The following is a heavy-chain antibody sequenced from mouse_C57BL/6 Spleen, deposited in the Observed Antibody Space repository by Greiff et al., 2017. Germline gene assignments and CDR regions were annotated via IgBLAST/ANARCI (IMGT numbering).Heavy chain of an antibody. J-gene: IGHJ4*01. D-gene: IGHD4-1*01. CDR3: ARQDWDGYAMDY. CDR1: GYTFTGYW. CDR2: ILPGSGST. V-gene: IGHV1-9*01. Sequence: KLSCKATGYTFTGYWIEWVKQRPGHGLEWIGEILPGSGSTNYNEKFKGKATFTADTSSNTAYLQLRSLTTEDSAIDNCARQDWDGYAMDYWGQGTSVTVAS.